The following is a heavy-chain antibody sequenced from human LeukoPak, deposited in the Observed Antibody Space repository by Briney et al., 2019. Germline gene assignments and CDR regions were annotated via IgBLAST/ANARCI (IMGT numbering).Heavy chain of an antibody. Sequence: GGSLRLSCAASGFTFSNYAMTWVRRAPGKGLEWVSSIWGSGDYTNYADSVRGRVTISRDRTTSTLFLQLNSLRVDDTAVYYCAKDPNGDYVGAFDVWGQGIMVTVSS. CDR1: GFTFSNYA. V-gene: IGHV3-23*01. CDR3: AKDPNGDYVGAFDV. J-gene: IGHJ3*01. D-gene: IGHD4-23*01. CDR2: IWGSGDYT.